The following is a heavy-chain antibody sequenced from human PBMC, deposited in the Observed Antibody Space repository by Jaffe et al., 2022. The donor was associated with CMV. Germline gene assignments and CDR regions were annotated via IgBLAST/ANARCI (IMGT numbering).Heavy chain of an antibody. J-gene: IGHJ6*02. CDR1: GDSVSSNSAA. D-gene: IGHD6-19*01. CDR2: TFYRYQWYH. Sequence: QVQLQQSGPGLVKPSETLSLACVISGDSVSSNSAAWTWIRQSPSRGLEWLGRTFYRYQWYHDYAVSVESRISIKPDTSKNQFSLQLNSVTPEDTAVYYCARDGIAVSDGQFDYYYGMDVWGQGTTVTVSS. V-gene: IGHV6-1*01. CDR3: ARDGIAVSDGQFDYYYGMDV.